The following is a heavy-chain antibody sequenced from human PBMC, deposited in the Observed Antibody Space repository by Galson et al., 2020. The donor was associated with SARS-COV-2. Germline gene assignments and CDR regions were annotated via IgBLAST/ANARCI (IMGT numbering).Heavy chain of an antibody. Sequence: GGSLRLSCAASGFTVSSNYMSWVRKAPGKGLEWVSVIYSGGSTYYADSVKGRFTISRHNSKNTLYLQMNSLRAEDTAVYYCARAYGDYYFDYWGQGTLVTVSS. D-gene: IGHD4-17*01. CDR3: ARAYGDYYFDY. J-gene: IGHJ4*02. CDR1: GFTVSSNY. CDR2: IYSGGST. V-gene: IGHV3-53*04.